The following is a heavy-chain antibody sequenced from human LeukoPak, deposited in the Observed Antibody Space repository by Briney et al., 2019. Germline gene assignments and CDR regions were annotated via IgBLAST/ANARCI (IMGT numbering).Heavy chain of an antibody. CDR3: ARDRLERYQSSRDFDY. CDR1: GGTFSSYT. J-gene: IGHJ4*02. V-gene: IGHV1-69*01. D-gene: IGHD2-2*01. Sequence: SVKVSCKASGGTFSSYTISWVRQAPGQGLEWMGGIIPIFGTANYAQKFQGRVTITADESTSTAYMELSSLRSEDTAVYYCARDRLERYQSSRDFDYWGQGTLVTVSS. CDR2: IIPIFGTA.